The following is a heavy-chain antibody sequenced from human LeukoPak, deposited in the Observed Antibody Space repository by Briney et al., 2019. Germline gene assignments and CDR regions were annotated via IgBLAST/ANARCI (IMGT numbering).Heavy chain of an antibody. Sequence: GGSLRLSCAASGFTFSNNAMSWVRQAPGKGLECVSAISGTLATGDPPYYADSVKGRFTISRDNSRNTLYLQLNDLRAEDTAIYYCAKAFGTNGYFQLPIDFWGQGTLVTVSS. CDR3: AKAFGTNGYFQLPIDF. CDR1: GFTFSNNA. J-gene: IGHJ4*02. V-gene: IGHV3-23*01. CDR2: ISGTLATGDPP. D-gene: IGHD2-8*01.